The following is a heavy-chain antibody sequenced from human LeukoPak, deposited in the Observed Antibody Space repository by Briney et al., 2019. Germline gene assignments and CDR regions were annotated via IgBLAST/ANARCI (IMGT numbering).Heavy chain of an antibody. CDR3: ARVVNYADYVTVRFDD. J-gene: IGHJ4*02. CDR2: MNPNSGNT. V-gene: IGHV1-8*03. Sequence: ASVKVSCKASGYTFSSHDINWVRQATGQGLEWMGWMNPNSGNTGYAQKFQGRVTITRNTSISTAYMELSSLRFEDTALYYCARVVNYADYVTVRFDDWGQGTLVTVSS. D-gene: IGHD4-17*01. CDR1: GYTFSSHD.